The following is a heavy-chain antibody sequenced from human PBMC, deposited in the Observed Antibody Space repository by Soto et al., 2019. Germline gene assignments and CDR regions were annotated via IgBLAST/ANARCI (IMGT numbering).Heavy chain of an antibody. CDR3: ARGGEGYNFGAVY. J-gene: IGHJ4*02. D-gene: IGHD5-12*01. CDR2: ILPKLGSA. Sequence: QVQLVQSWAEVKEPGSSVKGSCKASGGGNLRDYRTTWVRRAPGQGLEWMGGILPKLGSANYAQKFQGRVTITADESTNSVYMELRSLRSDDTAVYYCARGGEGYNFGAVYWGQGTPVTVSS. V-gene: IGHV1-69*01. CDR1: GGGNLRDYR.